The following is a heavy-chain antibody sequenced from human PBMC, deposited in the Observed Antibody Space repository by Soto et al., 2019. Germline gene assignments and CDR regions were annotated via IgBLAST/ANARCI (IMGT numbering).Heavy chain of an antibody. J-gene: IGHJ6*03. CDR3: AKFRGPSYSYYYMDV. CDR2: ISGSGRTT. V-gene: IGHV3-23*01. Sequence: EVQLLESGGGLVQPGGSLRLSCATSGFTFSTYAMNWLRQAPGRGLECVSFISGSGRTTYYADSVKGRFTVSRDNSKNTPYLQMNSLRAEDTALYYCAKFRGPSYSYYYMDVWGKGATVTVSS. D-gene: IGHD3-16*01. CDR1: GFTFSTYA.